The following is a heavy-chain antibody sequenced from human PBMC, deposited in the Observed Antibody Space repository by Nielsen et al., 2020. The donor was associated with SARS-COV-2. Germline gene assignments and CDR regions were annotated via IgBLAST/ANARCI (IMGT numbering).Heavy chain of an antibody. CDR1: GYSFTSYW. Sequence: GESLKISCKGSGYSFTSYWISRVRQMPGKGLGWRGRIDPSDSYTNYSPSFQGHVTISADKSISTAYLQWSSLKASDTAMYYCARHRGARLYYYYGMDVWGQGTTVTVSS. J-gene: IGHJ6*02. CDR2: IDPSDSYT. CDR3: ARHRGARLYYYYGMDV. V-gene: IGHV5-10-1*01. D-gene: IGHD1-26*01.